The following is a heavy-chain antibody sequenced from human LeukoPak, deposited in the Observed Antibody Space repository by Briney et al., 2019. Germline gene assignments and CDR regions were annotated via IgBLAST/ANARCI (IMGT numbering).Heavy chain of an antibody. CDR1: GYTLTEFS. D-gene: IGHD2-2*01. CDR2: FVPKVGAT. Sequence: AAVKVSCKVSGYTLTEFSMHWVRQAPGKGLEWMGGFVPKVGATIYAQKFQGRVTMTEDTSTGTAYMWLSSLRSENTAVYNCATDRKSTGFDYWGQGTLVTVSS. J-gene: IGHJ4*02. CDR3: ATDRKSTGFDY. V-gene: IGHV1-24*01.